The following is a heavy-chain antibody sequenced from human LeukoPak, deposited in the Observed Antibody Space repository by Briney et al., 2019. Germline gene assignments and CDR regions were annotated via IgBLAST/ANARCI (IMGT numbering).Heavy chain of an antibody. CDR1: GFSFSTYA. Sequence: GGSLRLSCAASGFSFSTYAMSWVRQAPGKGLEWVSAISAGGATIYYADPVKGRFTVSRDNSKNTLYLHMNSLRAEDTAIYYCAKDSGGTYFYYYYYMDVWGKGTTVTVSS. CDR3: AKDSGGTYFYYYYYMDV. D-gene: IGHD1-26*01. CDR2: ISAGGATI. V-gene: IGHV3-23*01. J-gene: IGHJ6*03.